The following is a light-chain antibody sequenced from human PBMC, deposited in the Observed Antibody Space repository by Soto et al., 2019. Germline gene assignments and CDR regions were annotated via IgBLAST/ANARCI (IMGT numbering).Light chain of an antibody. J-gene: IGKJ5*01. CDR2: LGS. Sequence: DVVMTQSPLSLPVTPGEPASISCRSSQSLLHTNGYNYLDWYLQKPGQSPQLLIYLGSNRASGVPDRFSGSGSGTDFKMKTSRVDPEDVGVYYCMQARQPLTITFGQGSRLE. CDR3: MQARQPLTIT. V-gene: IGKV2-28*01. CDR1: QSLLHTNGYNY.